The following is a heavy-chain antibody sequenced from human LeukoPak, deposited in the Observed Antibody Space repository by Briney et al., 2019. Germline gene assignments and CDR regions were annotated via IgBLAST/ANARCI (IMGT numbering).Heavy chain of an antibody. CDR2: ISGSGGST. CDR1: GFTFSSYA. D-gene: IGHD3-22*01. CDR3: AKIKYYDSSGYQTPHFDY. Sequence: PGGSLRLSCAASGFTFSSYAMSWVRQAPGKGLEWVSAISGSGGSTYYADSVKGRFTISRDNSKNTLYLQMNSLRAEDTAVYYCAKIKYYDSSGYQTPHFDYWGQGTLVTVSS. V-gene: IGHV3-23*01. J-gene: IGHJ4*02.